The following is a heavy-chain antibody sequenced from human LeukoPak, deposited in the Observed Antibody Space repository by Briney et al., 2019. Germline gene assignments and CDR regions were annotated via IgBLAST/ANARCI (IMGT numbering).Heavy chain of an antibody. CDR2: IYPGDSDT. CDR3: ARRKSSIAADY. CDR1: GXSFTSYC. J-gene: IGHJ4*02. Sequence: GESLKISFKGSGXSFTSYCIGWVRQMPGKGLEWMGIIYPGDSDTRYSPSFQGQVTISADKSISTAYLQWSSLKASDTAMYYCARRKSSIAADYWGQGTLVTVSS. D-gene: IGHD6-6*01. V-gene: IGHV5-51*01.